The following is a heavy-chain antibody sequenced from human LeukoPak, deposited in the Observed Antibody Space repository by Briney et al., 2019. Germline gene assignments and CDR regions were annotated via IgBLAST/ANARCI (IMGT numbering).Heavy chain of an antibody. J-gene: IGHJ4*02. Sequence: GGSERLYCAASGFTFSSYGMHWVRQAPGKGLEWVAVISYDGSNKYYADSVKGRFTISRDNSKNTLYLQMNSLRAEDTAVYYCAKEGGVRNDYSDYAFDYWGQGTLVTVSS. D-gene: IGHD4-11*01. V-gene: IGHV3-30*18. CDR1: GFTFSSYG. CDR3: AKEGGVRNDYSDYAFDY. CDR2: ISYDGSNK.